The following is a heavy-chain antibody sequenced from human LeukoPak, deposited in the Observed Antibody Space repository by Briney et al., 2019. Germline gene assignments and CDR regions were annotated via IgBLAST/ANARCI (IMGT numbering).Heavy chain of an antibody. D-gene: IGHD2-2*01. CDR3: ASLGFSTDYNWFDP. Sequence: GGSLRLSCAASGFTFSSYWMHWVRQAPGKGLVWVSRINSDGSSTSYADSVKGRFTISRDNAKNTLYLQMNSLRAEDTAVYYCASLGFSTDYNWFDPWGQGTLVTVSS. CDR1: GFTFSSYW. V-gene: IGHV3-74*01. J-gene: IGHJ5*02. CDR2: INSDGSST.